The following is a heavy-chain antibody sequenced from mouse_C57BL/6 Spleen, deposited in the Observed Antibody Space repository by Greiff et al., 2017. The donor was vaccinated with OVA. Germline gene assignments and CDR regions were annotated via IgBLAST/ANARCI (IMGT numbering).Heavy chain of an antibody. D-gene: IGHD4-1*01. J-gene: IGHJ4*01. V-gene: IGHV1-55*01. CDR2: IYPGSGST. CDR1: GYTFTSYW. Sequence: QVQLKESGAELVKPGASVKMSCKASGYTFTSYWITWVKQRPGQGLEWIGDIYPGSGSTNYNEKFKSKATLTVDTSSSTAYMQLSSLTSEDSAVYYCASQGTGTDAMDYWGQGTSVTVSS. CDR3: ASQGTGTDAMDY.